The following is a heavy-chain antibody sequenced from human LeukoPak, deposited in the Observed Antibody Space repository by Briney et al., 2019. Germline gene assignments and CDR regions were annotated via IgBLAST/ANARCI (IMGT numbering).Heavy chain of an antibody. J-gene: IGHJ4*02. CDR3: AKDLAGLLDY. Sequence: GGSLRLSCAASGFTFSSYGMHWVRQAPVKGLEWVAVISYDGSNKYYADSVKGRFTISRDNSKNTLYLQMNSLRAEDTAVYYCAKDLAGLLDYWGQGTLVTVSS. CDR2: ISYDGSNK. D-gene: IGHD2-15*01. CDR1: GFTFSSYG. V-gene: IGHV3-30*18.